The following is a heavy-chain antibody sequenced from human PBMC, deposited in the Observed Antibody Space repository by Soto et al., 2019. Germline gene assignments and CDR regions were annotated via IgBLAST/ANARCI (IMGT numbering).Heavy chain of an antibody. CDR2: ISYDGSNK. D-gene: IGHD6-19*01. J-gene: IGHJ4*02. Sequence: GGSLRLSCAASGFTFSSYGMHWVRQAPGKGLEWVAVISYDGSNKYYADSVKGRFTISRDNSKNTLYLQMNSLRAEDTAVYYCAKDDEDSSGWHYFDYWGQGTLVTVSS. V-gene: IGHV3-30*18. CDR1: GFTFSSYG. CDR3: AKDDEDSSGWHYFDY.